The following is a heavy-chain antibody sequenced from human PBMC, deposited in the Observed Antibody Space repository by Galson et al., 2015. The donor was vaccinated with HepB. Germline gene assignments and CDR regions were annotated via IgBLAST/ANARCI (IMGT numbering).Heavy chain of an antibody. CDR3: AKGCRTGTTCYIIES. Sequence: SLRLSCAASGFSFSDHGMHCVRHVAGKGLEWLTVISSDGDSKRYERSLMGRFTISRDNSKTTLFLEMSSLGPEDTAVYYCAKGCRTGTTCYIIESWGQGTPVTVSS. CDR2: ISSDGDSK. V-gene: IGHV3-30*18. CDR1: GFSFSDHG. D-gene: IGHD1-14*01. J-gene: IGHJ4*02.